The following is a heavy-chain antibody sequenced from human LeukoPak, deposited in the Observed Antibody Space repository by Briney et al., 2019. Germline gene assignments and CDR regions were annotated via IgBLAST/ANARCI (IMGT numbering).Heavy chain of an antibody. CDR3: ARDPLEASNYYGMDV. CDR2: IYYSGST. D-gene: IGHD5-12*01. CDR1: GGSISSGDYY. Sequence: SQILSLTCTVSGGSISSGDYYWSWIRQPPGKGLEWIGYIYYSGSTYYNPSLKSRVTISVDTSKNQFSLKLSSVTAADTAVYYCARDPLEASNYYGMDVWGQGTTVTVSS. V-gene: IGHV4-30-4*01. J-gene: IGHJ6*02.